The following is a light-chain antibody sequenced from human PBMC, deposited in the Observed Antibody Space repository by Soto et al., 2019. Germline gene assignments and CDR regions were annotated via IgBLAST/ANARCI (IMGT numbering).Light chain of an antibody. CDR3: AAWDDSLNSPV. Sequence: QSVLTQPPSASGTPGQRVTISCSGSSSNIGSNTVNWYQQLPGTAPKLLIYSNNQRPSGVPDRFSGCKSGTSASLAISGLQSEDEADYYCAAWDDSLNSPVFGGGTQLTVL. CDR2: SNN. V-gene: IGLV1-44*01. CDR1: SSNIGSNT. J-gene: IGLJ7*01.